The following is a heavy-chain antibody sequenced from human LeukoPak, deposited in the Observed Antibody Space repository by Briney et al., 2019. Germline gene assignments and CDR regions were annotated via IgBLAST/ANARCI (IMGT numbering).Heavy chain of an antibody. J-gene: IGHJ4*02. V-gene: IGHV4-39*07. Sequence: SSETLSLTCTVSGGSISSSSYYWGWIRQPPGKGLEWIGSIYYSGSTYYNPSLKSRVTISVDTSKNQFSLKLSSVTAADTAVYYSARDQDGFDYWGQGTLVTVSS. CDR3: ARDQDGFDY. CDR2: IYYSGST. CDR1: GGSISSSSYY.